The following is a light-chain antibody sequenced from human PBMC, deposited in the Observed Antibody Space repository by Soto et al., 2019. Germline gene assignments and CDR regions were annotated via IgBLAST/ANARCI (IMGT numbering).Light chain of an antibody. CDR1: SSNIGGNS. CDR2: DDN. V-gene: IGLV1-51*01. J-gene: IGLJ1*01. CDR3: GSWDSSLSADV. Sequence: QSALTQPPSVSAAPGQKVTISCSGSSSNIGGNSVSWYQQLPGTAPTLLIYDDNKRPSGIPDRFSGSKSGTSATLGITGFQTGDEADYYCGSWDSSLSADVFGTGTKVTVL.